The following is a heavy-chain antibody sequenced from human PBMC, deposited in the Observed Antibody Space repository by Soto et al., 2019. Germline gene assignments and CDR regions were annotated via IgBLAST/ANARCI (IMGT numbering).Heavy chain of an antibody. CDR2: IYYSGST. CDR1: GGSISSSSYY. Sequence: LSLTCTVSGGSISSSSYYWGWIRQPPGKGLEWIGSIYYSGSTYYNPSLKSRVTISVDTSKNQFSLKLSSVTAADTAVYYCARPMGTFGGVIVLFNAFDIWGQGTMVTVSS. CDR3: ARPMGTFGGVIVLFNAFDI. D-gene: IGHD3-16*02. J-gene: IGHJ3*02. V-gene: IGHV4-39*01.